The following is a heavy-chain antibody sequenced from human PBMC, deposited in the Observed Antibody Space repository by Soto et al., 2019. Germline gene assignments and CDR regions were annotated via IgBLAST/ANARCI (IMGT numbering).Heavy chain of an antibody. V-gene: IGHV4-39*01. CDR2: IYYSGST. CDR3: ATQGFGFLHGLVDV. J-gene: IGHJ6*02. Sequence: PSETLSLTCTVSGGSISSSSYYWGWIRQPPGKGLEWIGSIYYSGSTYYNPSLKSRVTISVDTSKNQFSLKLSSVTAADTAVYYCATQGFGFLHGLVDVWGQGTTVTVS. D-gene: IGHD3-10*01. CDR1: GGSISSSSYY.